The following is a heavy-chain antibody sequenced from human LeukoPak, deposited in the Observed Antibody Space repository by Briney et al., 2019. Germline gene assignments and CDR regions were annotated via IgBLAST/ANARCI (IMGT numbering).Heavy chain of an antibody. CDR3: ARAGFSGSYLPYYYYGMDV. V-gene: IGHV4-59*01. CDR2: IYYSGST. D-gene: IGHD1-26*01. Sequence: SETLSLTCTVSGGSISSYYWSWIRQPPGKGLEWIGYIYYSGSTNYNPSLKSRVTISVDTSKNQFSLKLSSVTAADAAVYYCARAGFSGSYLPYYYYGMDVWGQGTTVTVSS. CDR1: GGSISSYY. J-gene: IGHJ6*02.